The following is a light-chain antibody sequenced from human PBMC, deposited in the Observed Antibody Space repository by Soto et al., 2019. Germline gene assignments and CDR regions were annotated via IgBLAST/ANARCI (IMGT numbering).Light chain of an antibody. J-gene: IGKJ2*01. CDR3: QQYGSSTYT. CDR1: QSVSSNH. CDR2: GAS. Sequence: EIVLTQSPGSLSLSPRERATLSCRASQSVSSNHLAWYQQKPGQPPRLLIYGASRRASGIPDRFSGSGSGTDFTLTISSLEPEDFAVYYCQQYGSSTYTFGRGTKVEIK. V-gene: IGKV3-20*01.